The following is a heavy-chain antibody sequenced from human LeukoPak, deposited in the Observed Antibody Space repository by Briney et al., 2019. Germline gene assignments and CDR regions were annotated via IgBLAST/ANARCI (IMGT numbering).Heavy chain of an antibody. Sequence: PSQTLSLTCTVSGASFSSGEQYWNWIRQSPGKGLEWIGSIHPSGTLYNNPSLESRVTMPMDTSKNQFSLNLNSVTAADTAVYFCSRGLDSRKLGYWGQGTLVTVSS. CDR3: SRGLDSRKLGY. CDR2: IHPSGTL. D-gene: IGHD3-22*01. CDR1: GASFSSGEQY. J-gene: IGHJ4*02. V-gene: IGHV4-31*03.